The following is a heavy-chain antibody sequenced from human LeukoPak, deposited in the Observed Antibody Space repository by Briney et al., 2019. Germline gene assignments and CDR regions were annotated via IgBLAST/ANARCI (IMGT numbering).Heavy chain of an antibody. D-gene: IGHD3-10*01. Sequence: PSQTLSLTCTVSGGSISSGSYYWSWIRQPAGKGLEWIGRIYTSGSTNYNPSLKSRVTISVDTSKNQFSLKLSPVTAADTAVYYCARDYSPEGSYYLAHYYYYMDVWGKGTTVTVSS. CDR1: GGSISSGSYY. CDR3: ARDYSPEGSYYLAHYYYYMDV. V-gene: IGHV4-61*02. J-gene: IGHJ6*03. CDR2: IYTSGST.